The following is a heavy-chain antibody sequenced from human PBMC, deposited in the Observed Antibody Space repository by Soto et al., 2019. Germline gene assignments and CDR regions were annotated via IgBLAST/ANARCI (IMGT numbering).Heavy chain of an antibody. Sequence: PGGSLRLSCAASGFTFSLYAIHWVRQAPGKGLEWVAVISSDGSKTYYADSVKGRFTVSRDNSKNTLDVQVNSLRPEDTAVYYCTADLPTPIPQVDHWGQGTLVTVSS. CDR2: ISSDGSKT. J-gene: IGHJ4*02. CDR1: GFTFSLYA. CDR3: TADLPTPIPQVDH. V-gene: IGHV3-30*03. D-gene: IGHD2-21*01.